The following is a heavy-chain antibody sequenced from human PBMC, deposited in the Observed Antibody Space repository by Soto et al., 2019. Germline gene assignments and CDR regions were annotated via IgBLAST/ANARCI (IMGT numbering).Heavy chain of an antibody. D-gene: IGHD3-10*01. Sequence: PSETLSLTCAVYGGSFSGYYWSWIRQPPGKGLEWIGEINHSGSTNYNPSLKSRVTISVDTSKNQFSLKLSSVTAADTAVYYCARGQYYYGSGSYRIWGQGTLVTVSS. V-gene: IGHV4-34*01. CDR3: ARGQYYYGSGSYRI. J-gene: IGHJ4*02. CDR2: INHSGST. CDR1: GGSFSGYY.